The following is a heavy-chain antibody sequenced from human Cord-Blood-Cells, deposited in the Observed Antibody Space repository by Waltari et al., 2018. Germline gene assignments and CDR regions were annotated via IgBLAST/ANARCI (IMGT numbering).Heavy chain of an antibody. V-gene: IGHV3-30*04. D-gene: IGHD2-15*01. CDR3: ARGGVVAATPYFDY. CDR2: ISDDGSNK. CDR1: GFTFSSYA. J-gene: IGHJ4*02. Sequence: QVQLVESGGGVVQPGRSLRLSCAASGFTFSSYAMHWVRQAPGKGLEWVAVISDDGSNKYYADSVKGRFTISRDNSKNTLYLQMNSLRAEDTAVYYCARGGVVAATPYFDYWGQGTLVTVSS.